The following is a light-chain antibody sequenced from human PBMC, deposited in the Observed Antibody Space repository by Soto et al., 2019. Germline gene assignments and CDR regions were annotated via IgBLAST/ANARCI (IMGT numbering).Light chain of an antibody. CDR3: SSYADTNNLV. Sequence: QSVLTQPPSASGSPGQSVTISCTGTGSDVASYDYVSWYQQHPGKAAKLIIYEVTKWPSGVPDRFSASKSGTTASLTVSGLQAEEEADYYCSSYADTNNLVFGGGTQLTVL. J-gene: IGLJ2*01. CDR1: GSDVASYDY. CDR2: EVT. V-gene: IGLV2-8*01.